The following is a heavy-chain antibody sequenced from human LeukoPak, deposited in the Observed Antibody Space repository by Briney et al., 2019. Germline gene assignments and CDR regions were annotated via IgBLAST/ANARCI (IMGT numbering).Heavy chain of an antibody. CDR3: ATLIVVVPAAKGYYFDY. CDR2: IYHSGST. D-gene: IGHD2-2*01. V-gene: IGHV4-38-2*01. CDR1: GYSISSGYY. J-gene: IGHJ4*02. Sequence: SEALSLTCAVSGYSISSGYYWGWIRQPPGKGLEWIGSIYHSGSTYYNPSLKSRVTISVDTSKNQFSLKLSSVTAADTAVYYCATLIVVVPAAKGYYFDYWGQGTLVTVSS.